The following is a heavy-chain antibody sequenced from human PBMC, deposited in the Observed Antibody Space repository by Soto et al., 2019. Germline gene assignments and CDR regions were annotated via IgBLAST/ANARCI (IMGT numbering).Heavy chain of an antibody. CDR3: ARLTMVRGVIQYYFDY. D-gene: IGHD3-10*01. J-gene: IGHJ4*02. CDR2: INHSGST. CDR1: GGSISSSSYY. V-gene: IGHV4-39*07. Sequence: SETLSLTCTVSGGSISSSSYYWGWIRQPPGKGLEWIGEINHSGSTNYNPSLKSRVTISVDTSKNQFSLKLSSVTAADTAVYYCARLTMVRGVIQYYFDYWGQGTLVTVSS.